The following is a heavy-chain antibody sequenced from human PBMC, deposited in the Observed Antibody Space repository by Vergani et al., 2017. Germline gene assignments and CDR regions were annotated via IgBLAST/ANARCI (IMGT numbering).Heavy chain of an antibody. Sequence: QVQLVQSGAEVKKPGSSVKLSCKSSGGTFNTYAFSGVRQAPGQGLQWMGGIIPMFGAPKYAQGFQGRVTITADESTSTGHMELNSLKSEDTAIYYCAWSPTVTKFWYFDLWGRGTLVTVSS. D-gene: IGHD4-17*01. CDR1: GGTFNTYA. V-gene: IGHV1-69*01. CDR3: AWSPTVTKFWYFDL. J-gene: IGHJ2*01. CDR2: IIPMFGAP.